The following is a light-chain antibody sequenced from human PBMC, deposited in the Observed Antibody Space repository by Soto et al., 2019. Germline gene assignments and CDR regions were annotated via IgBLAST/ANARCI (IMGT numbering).Light chain of an antibody. Sequence: ILITQTPLSLSIIPGQTASISCKSSQSLLHSDGKTYFYWYVQKAGQAPQPLIYEVSNRFSGVPERFSGSGSRTDFTLKISRVEADDVGIYYCMQAIDIPWTFGQVTKVDIK. J-gene: IGKJ1*01. CDR1: QSLLHSDGKTY. CDR3: MQAIDIPWT. CDR2: EVS. V-gene: IGKV2-29*03.